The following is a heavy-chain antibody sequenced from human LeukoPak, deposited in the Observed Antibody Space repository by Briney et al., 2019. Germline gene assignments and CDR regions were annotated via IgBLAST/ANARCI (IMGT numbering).Heavy chain of an antibody. V-gene: IGHV1-2*04. Sequence: ASVKVSCKASGYTFTGYYMHWVRQAPGQGLEWMGWINPNSGGTNYAQKFQGWVTMTRDTSISTAYMELSRLRSDDTAVYYCARDPIAVAGTVGDGFDYWGQGTLVTVSS. D-gene: IGHD6-19*01. CDR1: GYTFTGYY. CDR2: INPNSGGT. J-gene: IGHJ4*02. CDR3: ARDPIAVAGTVGDGFDY.